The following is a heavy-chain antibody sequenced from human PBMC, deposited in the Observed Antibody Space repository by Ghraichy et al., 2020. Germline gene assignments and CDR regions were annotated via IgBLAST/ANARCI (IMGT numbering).Heavy chain of an antibody. CDR1: GFTFSDHY. J-gene: IGHJ4*02. CDR2: TRNKANSYTT. D-gene: IGHD1-26*01. CDR3: ARDLTRNSGSYHTGSY. V-gene: IGHV3-72*01. Sequence: GESLNISCAASGFTFSDHYMDWVRQAPGKGLEWVGRTRNKANSYTTEYAASVKGRFTISRDDSKNSLYLQMNSLKTEDTAVYYCARDLTRNSGSYHTGSYWGQGTLVTVSS.